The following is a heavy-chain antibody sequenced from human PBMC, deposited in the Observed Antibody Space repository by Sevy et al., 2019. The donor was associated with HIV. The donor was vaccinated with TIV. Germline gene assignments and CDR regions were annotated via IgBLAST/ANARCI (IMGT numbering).Heavy chain of an antibody. CDR2: LRYDGINK. Sequence: GGSLRLTCAASGFRFNNFGMYWVRLAPGKGLEGVAFLRYDGINKDYVDSVKGRSTISRDNSKDTLYLEMKSLRLEDTAIYYCAKGGSGGIDHYGMDVWGQGTTVTVSS. CDR1: GFRFNNFG. V-gene: IGHV3-30*02. D-gene: IGHD6-25*01. CDR3: AKGGSGGIDHYGMDV. J-gene: IGHJ6*02.